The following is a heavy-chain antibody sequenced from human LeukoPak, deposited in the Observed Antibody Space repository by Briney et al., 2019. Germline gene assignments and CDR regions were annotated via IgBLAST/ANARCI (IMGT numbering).Heavy chain of an antibody. CDR3: ARAGGQGSSWYWFDP. Sequence: SVKVSCKASGYTFTGYYMHWVRQAPGQGLEWMGGIIPIFGTANYAQKFQGRVTITADESTSTAYMELSSLRSEDTAVYYCARAGGQGSSWYWFDPWGQGTLVTVSS. D-gene: IGHD6-13*01. J-gene: IGHJ5*02. CDR2: IIPIFGTA. CDR1: GYTFTGYY. V-gene: IGHV1-69*13.